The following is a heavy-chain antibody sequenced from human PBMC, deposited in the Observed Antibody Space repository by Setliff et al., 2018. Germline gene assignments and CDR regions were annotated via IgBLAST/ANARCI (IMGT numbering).Heavy chain of an antibody. V-gene: IGHV4-39*07. D-gene: IGHD3-3*01. J-gene: IGHJ4*02. Sequence: SETLSLTCSVSGGSISSGSYYWGWIRQPPGKGLEWIGSIYSSGNTYYNPSLKRRVTISVDTTKNQFSLQLNSVTAADTAVYYCVKNPLTMPRGFFEYWGRGTLVTVSS. CDR3: VKNPLTMPRGFFEY. CDR1: GGSISSGSYY. CDR2: IYSSGNT.